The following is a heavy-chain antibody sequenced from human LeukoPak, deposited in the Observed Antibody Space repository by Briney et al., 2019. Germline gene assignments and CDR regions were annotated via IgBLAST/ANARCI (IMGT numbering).Heavy chain of an antibody. CDR1: GFTFSSYG. J-gene: IGHJ4*02. CDR2: ISYDGSNK. V-gene: IGHV3-30*03. D-gene: IGHD3-22*01. CDR3: ATPPTAYTSGSLGY. Sequence: GGSLRLSCAASGFTFSSYGMHWVRQAPGKGLEWVAVISYDGSNKYYADSVKGRFSISRDNSKNTLYLQMNSLRVEDTAVYYCATPPTAYTSGSLGYWGQGTLVTVSS.